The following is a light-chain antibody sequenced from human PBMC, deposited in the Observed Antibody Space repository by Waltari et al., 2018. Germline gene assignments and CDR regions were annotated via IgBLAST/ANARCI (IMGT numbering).Light chain of an antibody. J-gene: IGLJ3*02. CDR1: HSNVGRNS. V-gene: IGLV1-44*01. CDR3: AAWDDSLNGPV. CDR2: INN. Sequence: QSVLTQSPSASGAPGQTVTISCSGGHSNVGRNSVDWYQQFPGAAPKLLIYINNERPSGVSDRFSGSKSGTSASLAISNLQSDDEADYYCAAWDDSLNGPVFGGGTKVTV.